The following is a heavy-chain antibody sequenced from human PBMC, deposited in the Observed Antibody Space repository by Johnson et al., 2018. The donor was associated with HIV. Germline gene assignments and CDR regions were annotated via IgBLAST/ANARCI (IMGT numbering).Heavy chain of an antibody. CDR3: ARSQVAATSEGAFDI. Sequence: VQLVESGGGLKQPGGSLRLSCAASGFTFSSYDMHWVRQATGKGLEWVSTIGTAGDTYYQGSVKGRFTLSRDNSQNTLYLQMNSLRAEDTAVYFCARSQVAATSEGAFDIWGQGTMVTVSS. V-gene: IGHV3-13*01. J-gene: IGHJ3*02. CDR1: GFTFSSYD. CDR2: IGTAGDT. D-gene: IGHD2-15*01.